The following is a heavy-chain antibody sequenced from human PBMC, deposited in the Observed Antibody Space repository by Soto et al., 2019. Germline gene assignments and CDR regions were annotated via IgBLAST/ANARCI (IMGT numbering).Heavy chain of an antibody. V-gene: IGHV3-73*01. CDR3: STPPVLYYGMDV. CDR1: GFTFSGSA. CDR2: IRSKANSYAT. D-gene: IGHD6-6*01. J-gene: IGHJ6*02. Sequence: VGSLRLSCAASGFTFSGSAMHWVRQASGKGLEWVGRIRSKANSYATAYAASVKGRFTISRDDSKNTAYLQMNSLKTEDTAVYYCSTPPVLYYGMDVWGQGTTVTVSS.